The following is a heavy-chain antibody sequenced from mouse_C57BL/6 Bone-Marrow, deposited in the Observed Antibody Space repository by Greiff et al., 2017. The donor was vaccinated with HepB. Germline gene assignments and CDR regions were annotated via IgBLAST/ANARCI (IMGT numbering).Heavy chain of an antibody. CDR2: ISSGGSYT. CDR1: GFTFSSYG. CDR3: ARQKGYFDV. Sequence: EVKLVESGGDLVKPGGSLKLSCAASGFTFSSYGMSWVRQTPDKRLEWVATISSGGSYTYYPDSVKGRFTISRDNAKNTLYLQMSSLKSEDTAMYYCARQKGYFDVWGTGTTVTVSS. V-gene: IGHV5-6*01. J-gene: IGHJ1*03.